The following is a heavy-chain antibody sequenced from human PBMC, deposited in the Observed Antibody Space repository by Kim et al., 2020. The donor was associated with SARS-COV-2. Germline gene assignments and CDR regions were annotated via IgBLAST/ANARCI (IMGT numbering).Heavy chain of an antibody. J-gene: IGHJ4*02. CDR2: ISSSGSTI. V-gene: IGHV3-48*03. Sequence: GGSLRLSCAASGFTFSSYEMNWVRQAPGKGLEWVSYISSSGSTIYYADSVKGRFTISRDNAKNSLYLQMNSLRAEDTAVYYCAKGALVVANPVFDYWGQGTLVTVSS. CDR1: GFTFSSYE. CDR3: AKGALVVANPVFDY. D-gene: IGHD5-12*01.